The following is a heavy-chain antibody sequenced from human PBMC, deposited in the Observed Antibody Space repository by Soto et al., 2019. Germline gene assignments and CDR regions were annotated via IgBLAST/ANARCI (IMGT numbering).Heavy chain of an antibody. CDR2: TYYRSKWYN. CDR3: ARDPSHSYYTLSYYFDY. Sequence: SQTLSLTCAISGDSVSSKSAAWNWIRQSPSRGLEWLGRTYYRSKWYNDYAVSVESRITINPDTSKNQFSLQLNSVTPEDTAVYYCARDPSHSYYTLSYYFDYWGQGTLVTVSS. V-gene: IGHV6-1*01. J-gene: IGHJ4*02. D-gene: IGHD1-26*01. CDR1: GDSVSSKSAA.